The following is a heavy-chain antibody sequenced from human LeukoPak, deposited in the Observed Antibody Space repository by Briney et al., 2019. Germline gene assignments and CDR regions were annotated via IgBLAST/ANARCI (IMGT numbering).Heavy chain of an antibody. V-gene: IGHV3-23*01. D-gene: IGHD3-3*01. Sequence: GGSLRLSCAASGFTFSSYGMSWVRQAPGKGLEWVSTIGGSGGTTYYADSVKGLLTISRDNSKNTLYLQMNSLRAEDTAVYYCARAPEPTYYDFWSGYFWAYYFDYWGQGTLVTVSS. CDR3: ARAPEPTYYDFWSGYFWAYYFDY. CDR2: IGGSGGTT. J-gene: IGHJ4*02. CDR1: GFTFSSYG.